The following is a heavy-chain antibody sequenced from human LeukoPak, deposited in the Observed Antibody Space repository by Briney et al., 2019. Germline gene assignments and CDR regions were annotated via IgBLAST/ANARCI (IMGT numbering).Heavy chain of an antibody. J-gene: IGHJ4*02. D-gene: IGHD3-22*01. V-gene: IGHV3-15*01. CDR1: GFTFSNAW. CDR3: TPLGYDSSGYDY. CDR2: IKSKTDGGTT. Sequence: GRSLRLSCAASGFTFSNAWMSWVRQAPGKGLEWVGRIKSKTDGGTTDYAAPVKGRFTISRDDSKNTLYLQMNSLKIEDTAMYYCTPLGYDSSGYDYWGQGTLVTVSS.